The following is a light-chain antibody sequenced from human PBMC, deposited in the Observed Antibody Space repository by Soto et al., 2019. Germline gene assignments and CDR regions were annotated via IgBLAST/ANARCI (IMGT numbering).Light chain of an antibody. CDR2: GAS. CDR1: QSLRNNY. CDR3: QQYGTSPPYT. Sequence: EIVLTQSPGTLSLSPGERATLSCRASQSLRNNYLAWYQQKPGQTPRLLIFGASSRATGIPDRFSGSGSGTDFPLTINRLEPEDFAVYFCQQYGTSPPYTFGQGTKLEI. J-gene: IGKJ2*01. V-gene: IGKV3-20*01.